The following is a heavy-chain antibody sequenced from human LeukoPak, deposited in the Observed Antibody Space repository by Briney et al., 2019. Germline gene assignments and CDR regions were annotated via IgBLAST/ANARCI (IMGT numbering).Heavy chain of an antibody. CDR2: IDYDSSHI. J-gene: IGHJ4*02. Sequence: GGSLRLSCAASGFTFSTSAMNWVRQVPGKGLEWVSSIDYDSSHIYYSASVRGRFTISRDNARDSVYLQMDSLRVEDTAVYYCTRDPLRYLRVGHYDYWGQGTLVAVSS. CDR3: TRDPLRYLRVGHYDY. D-gene: IGHD3-9*01. V-gene: IGHV3-21*01. CDR1: GFTFSTSA.